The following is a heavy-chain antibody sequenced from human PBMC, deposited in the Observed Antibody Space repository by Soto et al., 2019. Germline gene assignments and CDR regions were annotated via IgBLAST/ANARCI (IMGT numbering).Heavy chain of an antibody. CDR1: NGSFSDFY. CDR2: ITRSGSA. D-gene: IGHD3-10*01. J-gene: IGHJ5*02. CDR3: ARGGRISTSVFDP. V-gene: IGHV4-34*01. Sequence: SETLSLTCAIHNGSFSDFYWIWIRQSPGKGLEWIGEITRSGSANLSPSLKGRVTISVDTSKNQFSLEMKSVTAADTAEYYCARGGRISTSVFDPWGQGSRVTVSS.